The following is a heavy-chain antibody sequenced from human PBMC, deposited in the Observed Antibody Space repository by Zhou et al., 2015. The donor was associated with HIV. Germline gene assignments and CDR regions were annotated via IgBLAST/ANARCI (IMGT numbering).Heavy chain of an antibody. CDR3: ARSSGDYEYAFEI. D-gene: IGHD3-22*01. CDR1: GGTLSGSD. J-gene: IGHJ3*02. CDR2: INPLFEIE. V-gene: IGHV1-69*17. Sequence: QVQLVQSGTEVKKPGSSVKVSCKASGGTLSGSDISWVRQAPGQGLEWMGGINPLFEIENYAQNFRGRLTISADKFTSAVYMELRSLRSEDAATYYCARSSGDYEYAFEIWGPRDKGYRLV.